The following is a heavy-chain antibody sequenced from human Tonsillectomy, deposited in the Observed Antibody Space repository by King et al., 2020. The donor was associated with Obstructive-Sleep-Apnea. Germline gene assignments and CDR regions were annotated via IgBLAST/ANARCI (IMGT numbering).Heavy chain of an antibody. V-gene: IGHV4-59*08. CDR1: GGSISSYY. CDR3: ARHLYSSGYLGCFDN. CDR2: ISYSGST. D-gene: IGHD6-19*01. J-gene: IGHJ4*02. Sequence: QLQESGPGLVKPSETLSLTCSVSGGSISSYYWSWIRRPPGKGLEWIGYISYSGSTNYNPSLKSRVTISVDTSKNQFSLKLSSVTAADTAMYYCARHLYSSGYLGCFDNWGQGALVTVSS.